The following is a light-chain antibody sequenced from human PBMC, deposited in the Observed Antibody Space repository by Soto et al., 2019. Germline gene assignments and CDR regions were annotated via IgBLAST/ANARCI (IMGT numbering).Light chain of an antibody. CDR3: QQYNKWPLT. V-gene: IGKV3-15*01. Sequence: EIVMTQSPATLSVSPGERATLSCRASQSVSNNLAWYQQKPGQAPRLLIYHASTRATGIPARFSGSGSGTEFTLSISSRQSEDLAVYYCQQYNKWPLTFGGGTKVEIK. J-gene: IGKJ4*01. CDR2: HAS. CDR1: QSVSNN.